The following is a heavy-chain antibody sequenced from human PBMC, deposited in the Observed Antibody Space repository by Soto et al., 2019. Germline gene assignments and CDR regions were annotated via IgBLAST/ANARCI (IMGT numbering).Heavy chain of an antibody. CDR1: GYTFTSYA. J-gene: IGHJ6*02. CDR2: INAGNGNT. V-gene: IGHV1-3*01. Sequence: GASVKVSCKASGYTFTSYAMHWVRQAPGQRLEWMGWINAGNGNTKYSQKFQGRVTITRDTSASTAHMELSSLRSEDTAVYYCARNEGNYYDSSGYYTRDYYYYGMDVWGQGTTVTVSS. D-gene: IGHD3-22*01. CDR3: ARNEGNYYDSSGYYTRDYYYYGMDV.